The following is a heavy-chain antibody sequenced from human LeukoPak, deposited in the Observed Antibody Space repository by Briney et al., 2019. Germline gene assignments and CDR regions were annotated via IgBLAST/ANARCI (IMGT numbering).Heavy chain of an antibody. J-gene: IGHJ5*02. CDR1: GGSISSSSYY. CDR2: IYYSGST. Sequence: SETLSLTCTVSGGSISSSSYYWGWIRQPPGKGLEWIGSIYYSGSTYYNLSLKSRVTISVDTSKNQFSLKLSSVTAADTAVYYCAEGGSSWYHNWFDPWGQGTLVTVSS. CDR3: AEGGSSWYHNWFDP. V-gene: IGHV4-39*07. D-gene: IGHD6-13*01.